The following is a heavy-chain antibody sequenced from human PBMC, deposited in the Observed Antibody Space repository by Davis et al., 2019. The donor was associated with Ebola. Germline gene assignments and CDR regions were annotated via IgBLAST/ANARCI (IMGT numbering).Heavy chain of an antibody. CDR3: SIDVEVVIIDYGMDV. CDR1: GGTFTSYA. CDR2: IIPMFGTR. D-gene: IGHD2-15*01. J-gene: IGHJ6*02. Sequence: SVQVTCKASGGTFTSYAISWVRQAPGQGLVWMGGIIPMFGTRLYAQKIQDRVTITADNSTYTSALELSGLRSDDTAVYYWSIDVEVVIIDYGMDVWGPGTTVTVSS. V-gene: IGHV1-69*06.